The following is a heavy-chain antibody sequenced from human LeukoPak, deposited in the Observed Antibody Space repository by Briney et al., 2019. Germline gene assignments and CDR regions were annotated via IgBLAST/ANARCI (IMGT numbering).Heavy chain of an antibody. D-gene: IGHD1-26*01. CDR1: VFTVGSRG. J-gene: IGHJ4*02. CDR2: ISYDGSNK. CDR3: AKGLWKGATDY. Sequence: RLAWGASVFTVGSRGIHWVRQAPDKGLEWVAVISYDGSNKYYADSVKGRFTISRDNSKNTLYLQMNSLRAEDRAVYYCAKGLWKGATDYWGQGTLVTVSS. V-gene: IGHV3-30*18.